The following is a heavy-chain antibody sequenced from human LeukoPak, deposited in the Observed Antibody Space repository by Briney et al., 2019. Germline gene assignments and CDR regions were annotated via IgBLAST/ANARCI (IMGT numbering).Heavy chain of an antibody. CDR1: GGSISTSNYY. CDR2: IFYSGST. V-gene: IGHV4-39*07. D-gene: IGHD3-10*01. CDR3: VTMVRGVYNWFDP. J-gene: IGHJ5*02. Sequence: SETLSLTCTVSGGSISTSNYYWGWIRQPPGKGLEWIGNIFYSGSTYYSPSLRSRVTISLDTSRNQFSLKLNSVTAADTAVYYCVTMVRGVYNWFDPWGQGTLVTVSS.